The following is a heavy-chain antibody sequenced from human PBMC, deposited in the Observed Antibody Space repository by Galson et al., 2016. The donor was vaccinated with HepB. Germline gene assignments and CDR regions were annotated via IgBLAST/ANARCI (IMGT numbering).Heavy chain of an antibody. D-gene: IGHD6-19*01. CDR2: ISSSGSTI. CDR3: ARGKAVTGSDPLDP. V-gene: IGHV3-11*01. CDR1: GFTFSDYY. Sequence: SLRLSCAASGFTFSDYYMSWIRQAPGKGLEWVSYISSSGSTIYYADSVKGRFTISRDNAKNSLYLQMNSLRVEDTAVYCCARGKAVTGSDPLDPWGQGTLVTVSS. J-gene: IGHJ5*02.